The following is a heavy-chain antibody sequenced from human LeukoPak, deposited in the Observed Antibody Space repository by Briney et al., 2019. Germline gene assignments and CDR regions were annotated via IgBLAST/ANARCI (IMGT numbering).Heavy chain of an antibody. CDR1: GGTFSSYA. D-gene: IGHD6-6*01. Sequence: VASVKVSCKASGGTFSSYAISWVRQAPGQGLEWMGRIIPILGIANYAQKFQGRVTITADKSTSTAYMELSSLRSGDTAVYYCARELDRYYFDHWGQGTLVTVSS. V-gene: IGHV1-69*04. CDR2: IIPILGIA. CDR3: ARELDRYYFDH. J-gene: IGHJ4*02.